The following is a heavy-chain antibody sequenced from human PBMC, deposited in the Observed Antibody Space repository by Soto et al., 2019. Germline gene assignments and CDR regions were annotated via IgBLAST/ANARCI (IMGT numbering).Heavy chain of an antibody. J-gene: IGHJ4*02. Sequence: EVLLLESGGGLVQPGGSLRLSCAASGFTFSSYAMNWVRQAPGKGLEWVSVISGSDSSTYYADSVKGRFTIFRDNSKNTLYVQMNSLRAEDTAVYYCAKAISGYNAPLDHWGQGTRVTVSS. V-gene: IGHV3-23*01. CDR3: AKAISGYNAPLDH. CDR2: ISGSDSST. D-gene: IGHD5-12*01. CDR1: GFTFSSYA.